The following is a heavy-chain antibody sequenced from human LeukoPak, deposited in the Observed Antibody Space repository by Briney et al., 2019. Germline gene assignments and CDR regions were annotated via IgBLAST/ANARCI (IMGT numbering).Heavy chain of an antibody. Sequence: GGSLRLSCAASGFTFSSYWMSWVRQAPGKGLEWVANIKQDGSEKYYVDSVKGRFTISRDNAKNSLYLQMNSLRAEDTAVYYCARGGWYRVQYFQHWGQGTLVTVSS. V-gene: IGHV3-7*01. CDR1: GFTFSSYW. CDR3: ARGGWYRVQYFQH. D-gene: IGHD6-19*01. CDR2: IKQDGSEK. J-gene: IGHJ1*01.